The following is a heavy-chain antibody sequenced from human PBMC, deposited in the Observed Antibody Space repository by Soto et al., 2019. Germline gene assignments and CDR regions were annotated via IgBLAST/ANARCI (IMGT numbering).Heavy chain of an antibody. J-gene: IGHJ5*02. Sequence: HPGGSLRLSCAASGFTFSSYGMHWVRQAPGKGLEWVAVIWYDGSNKYYADSVKGRFTISRDNSKNTLYLQMNSLRAEDTAVYYCARGLEQWTTNWFDPWGQGTLVTVSS. CDR3: ARGLEQWTTNWFDP. V-gene: IGHV3-33*01. D-gene: IGHD6-19*01. CDR1: GFTFSSYG. CDR2: IWYDGSNK.